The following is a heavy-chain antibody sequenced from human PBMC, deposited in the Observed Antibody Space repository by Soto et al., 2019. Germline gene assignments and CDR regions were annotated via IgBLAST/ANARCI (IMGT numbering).Heavy chain of an antibody. CDR2: ISDDGSNT. Sequence: QVQLVESGGGVVQPGRSLRLSCAASGFTFSRHTMHWVRQAPGKGLEWVAAISDDGSNTYYADSVKGRFTISRDNSKNALCLQMSRLGSEDTAGHHCAREVYYDFWSGVNAHPYYFDDWGQGTLVTVSS. D-gene: IGHD3-3*01. CDR3: AREVYYDFWSGVNAHPYYFDD. CDR1: GFTFSRHT. V-gene: IGHV3-30-3*01. J-gene: IGHJ4*02.